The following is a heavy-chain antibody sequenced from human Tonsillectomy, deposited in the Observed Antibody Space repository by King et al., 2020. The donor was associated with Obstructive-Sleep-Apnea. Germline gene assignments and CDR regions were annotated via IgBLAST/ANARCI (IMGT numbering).Heavy chain of an antibody. CDR2: INQDESEK. CDR1: GFTFSTYW. Sequence: VQLVESGGELVQPGGSLRLSCVASGFTFSTYWMSWVRQAPGKGLEWVASINQDESEKYYVDSLKGRFTTSRDNAKNSVYLQMNSLRVEDTAVYYCAREDGFVTFDYCGQGTLVTVSS. CDR3: AREDGFVTFDY. J-gene: IGHJ4*02. D-gene: IGHD5-24*01. V-gene: IGHV3-7*01.